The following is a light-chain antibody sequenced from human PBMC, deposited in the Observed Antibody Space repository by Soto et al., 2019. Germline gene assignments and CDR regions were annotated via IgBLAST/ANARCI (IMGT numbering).Light chain of an antibody. CDR3: QQYNSYSPQT. Sequence: DIQMTQSPSTLSASVGDRVSINCRASQSISAWLAWYQQKPGKAPRLLIYKASTLASGVPSRFSGSGSGTEFTLTISSLQPDDFATYYCQQYNSYSPQTFGQGTKVDIK. CDR2: KAS. CDR1: QSISAW. J-gene: IGKJ1*01. V-gene: IGKV1-5*03.